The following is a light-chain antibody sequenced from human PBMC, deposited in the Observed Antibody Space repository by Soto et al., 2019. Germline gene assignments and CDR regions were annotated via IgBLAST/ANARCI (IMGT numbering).Light chain of an antibody. J-gene: IGKJ1*01. CDR1: QNISSN. V-gene: IGKV3-15*01. Sequence: EIVMTQSTATLSVSPGERAPLSCRASQNISSNLAWYQQKPGQAPRVLIDGASTRATGIPARFSGSASGTEFTLTISSLQSEDFAVYYCQQYNNCLWTFGQGTKVEIK. CDR3: QQYNNCLWT. CDR2: GAS.